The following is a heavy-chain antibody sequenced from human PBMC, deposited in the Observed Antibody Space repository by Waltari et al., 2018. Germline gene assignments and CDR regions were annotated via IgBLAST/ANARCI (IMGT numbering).Heavy chain of an antibody. CDR3: AKSGDNYVVYFDS. V-gene: IGHV3-23*01. Sequence: EVRLLESGGGSVQPGGSLRLSCVGSGFTVSRYSMSWVRQAPGKGLEWVSGISDNSGSTYYADSVKGRFTISRDNFKNTLFLDLNSLRAEDTAAYYCAKSGDNYVVYFDSWGQGSLVSVSS. CDR2: ISDNSGST. J-gene: IGHJ4*02. D-gene: IGHD1-1*01. CDR1: GFTVSRYS.